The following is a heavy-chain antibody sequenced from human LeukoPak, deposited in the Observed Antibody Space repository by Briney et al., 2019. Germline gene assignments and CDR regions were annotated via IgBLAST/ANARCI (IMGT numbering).Heavy chain of an antibody. CDR3: ARVRYYDILTGYYGDGYFDY. Sequence: PSETLSLTCTVSGGSISSYYWSWIRQPPGRGLEWIGYICYSRSNNYNPSLKSRVTISVDTSKNQFSLKLSSVTAADTAVYYCARVRYYDILTGYYGDGYFDYWGQGTLVTVSS. CDR2: ICYSRSN. D-gene: IGHD3-9*01. J-gene: IGHJ4*02. V-gene: IGHV4-59*01. CDR1: GGSISSYY.